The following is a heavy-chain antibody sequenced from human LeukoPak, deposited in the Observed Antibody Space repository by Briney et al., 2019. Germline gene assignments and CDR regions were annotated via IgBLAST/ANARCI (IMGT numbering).Heavy chain of an antibody. V-gene: IGHV4-39*07. CDR1: GDSISTSNSY. CDR3: ASVVDYYFYMDV. J-gene: IGHJ6*03. D-gene: IGHD1-1*01. CDR2: IYYSGNT. Sequence: SETLSLTCTVSGDSISTSNSYWGWIRQPPGKGLEWIGSIYYSGNTYYNASLKSRVTISIDKWKNEFSLHLTSVTAADTATYYCASVVDYYFYMDVWGRGTTVSVSS.